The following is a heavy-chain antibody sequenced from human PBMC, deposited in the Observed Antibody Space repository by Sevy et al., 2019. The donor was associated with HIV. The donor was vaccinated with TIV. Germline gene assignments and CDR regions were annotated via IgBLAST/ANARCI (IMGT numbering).Heavy chain of an antibody. CDR1: GFAFSSFE. CDR3: ERILRYFDLGPTRNDY. D-gene: IGHD3-9*01. J-gene: IGHJ4*02. Sequence: GGSLRLSCAASGFAFSSFEMNWVRQAPGKGLEWLSYISSSGSAIYYADSVKGRFTISRDNAKNSLYLQMNSLRAEDTAVYYCERILRYFDLGPTRNDYWGQGTLVTVSS. CDR2: ISSSGSAI. V-gene: IGHV3-48*03.